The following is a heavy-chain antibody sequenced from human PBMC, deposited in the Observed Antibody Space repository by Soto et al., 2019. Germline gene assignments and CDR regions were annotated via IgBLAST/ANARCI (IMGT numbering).Heavy chain of an antibody. CDR1: GFTFSSYA. J-gene: IGHJ4*02. V-gene: IGHV3-23*01. D-gene: IGHD5-18*01. CDR3: AKGSVQLWLQYFDY. Sequence: GGSLRLSCAASGFTFSSYAMSWVRQAPGKGLEWVSAISGSGGSTYYADSAKGRFTISRDNSKNTLYLQMNSLRAEDTAVYYCAKGSVQLWLQYFDYWGQGTLVTVSS. CDR2: ISGSGGST.